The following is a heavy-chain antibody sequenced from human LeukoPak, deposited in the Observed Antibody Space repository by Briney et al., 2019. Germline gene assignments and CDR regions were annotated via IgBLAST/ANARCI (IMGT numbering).Heavy chain of an antibody. Sequence: SVKVSCKASGGTFSSYAISWVRQAPGQGLEWMGGIIPIFGTANYAQKFQGRVTITADESTSTAYMELSSLRSEDTAVYYCARQEGDGYARDAFDIWGQGTMVTVSS. J-gene: IGHJ3*02. D-gene: IGHD5-24*01. CDR2: IIPIFGTA. V-gene: IGHV1-69*13. CDR3: ARQEGDGYARDAFDI. CDR1: GGTFSSYA.